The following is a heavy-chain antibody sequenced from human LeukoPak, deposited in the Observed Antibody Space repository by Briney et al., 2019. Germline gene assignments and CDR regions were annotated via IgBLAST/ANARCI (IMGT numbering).Heavy chain of an antibody. Sequence: ASVKVSCKASGYTFTSYGISWVRQAPGQGLEWMGWISAYNGNTNYAQKLQGRVTMTTDTSTSTAYMELRSLRSDDTAVYYCARDKALATSAIPLDYWGKGPLVTVSS. D-gene: IGHD2-21*02. CDR2: ISAYNGNT. CDR3: ARDKALATSAIPLDY. J-gene: IGHJ4*02. CDR1: GYTFTSYG. V-gene: IGHV1-18*01.